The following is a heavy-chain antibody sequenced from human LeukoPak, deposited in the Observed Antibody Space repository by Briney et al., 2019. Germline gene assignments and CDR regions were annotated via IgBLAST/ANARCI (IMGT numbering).Heavy chain of an antibody. CDR2: IIPILGIA. CDR3: ARGRSGFDSSGSDDPGVDY. J-gene: IGHJ4*02. Sequence: SVKVSCKASGGTFSSYAISWVRQAPGQGLEWMGRIIPILGIANYAQKFQGRVTITADKSTSTAYMELSSLRSEGTAVYYCARGRSGFDSSGSDDPGVDYWGQGAPGTVSS. D-gene: IGHD3-22*01. V-gene: IGHV1-69*04. CDR1: GGTFSSYA.